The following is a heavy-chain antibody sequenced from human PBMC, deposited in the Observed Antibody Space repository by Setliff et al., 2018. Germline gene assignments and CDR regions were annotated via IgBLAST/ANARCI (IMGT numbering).Heavy chain of an antibody. CDR3: ARAPGRNIRGDY. CDR1: GGSISGASIRSYY. Sequence: SETLSLTCTVSGGSISGASIRSYYWSWVRQPPGKGLEWIGEIYHDGNDKYTPSVHYSPSLKSRVTISADTSKNQFSLKLKSVTAADTAVYYCARAPGRNIRGDYWGQGALVTVSS. J-gene: IGHJ4*02. CDR2: IYHDGND. D-gene: IGHD3-10*01. V-gene: IGHV4-39*07.